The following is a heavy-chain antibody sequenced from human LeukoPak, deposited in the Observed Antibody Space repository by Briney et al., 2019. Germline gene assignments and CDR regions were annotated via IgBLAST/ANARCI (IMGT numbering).Heavy chain of an antibody. V-gene: IGHV3-48*02. CDR2: TSSSSSTI. CDR3: ARDLWFGESAHDY. D-gene: IGHD3-10*01. J-gene: IGHJ4*02. Sequence: ETLSLTCTVSGGSISSSSYYWGWIRQPPGKGLEWVSYTSSSSSTIYYADSVKGRFTISRDNAKNSLYLQMNSLRDEDTAVYYCARDLWFGESAHDYWGQGTLVTVSS. CDR1: GGSISSSS.